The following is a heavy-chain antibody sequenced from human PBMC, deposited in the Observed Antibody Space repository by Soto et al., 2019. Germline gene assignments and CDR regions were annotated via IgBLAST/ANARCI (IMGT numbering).Heavy chain of an antibody. CDR1: GGSVSSGSYY. CDR3: ARGARGVRGVIYFDY. Sequence: QVQLQESGPGLVKPSETLSLTCTVSGGSVSSGSYYWSWIRQPPGKGLEWIGYIYYSGSTNYNPSPKGRVTISVDTSKTRFSLKLSSVTAADTAVYYCARGARGVRGVIYFDYWGQGTLVTVSS. D-gene: IGHD3-10*01. CDR2: IYYSGST. V-gene: IGHV4-61*01. J-gene: IGHJ4*02.